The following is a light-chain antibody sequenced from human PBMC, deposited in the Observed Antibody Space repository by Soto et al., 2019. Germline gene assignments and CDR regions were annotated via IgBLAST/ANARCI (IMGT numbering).Light chain of an antibody. V-gene: IGKV1-33*01. CDR3: QQYDDLPLT. CDR2: AAS. Sequence: DIQMTQSPPSLSASVGDRVTITCQACQDISNYLNWYQQKPGKAPKLLIYAASTLQTGVPSRFSGSGSGTDFTFTISSLQPEDIATYYCQQYDDLPLTFGGGTKVEIK. CDR1: QDISNY. J-gene: IGKJ4*01.